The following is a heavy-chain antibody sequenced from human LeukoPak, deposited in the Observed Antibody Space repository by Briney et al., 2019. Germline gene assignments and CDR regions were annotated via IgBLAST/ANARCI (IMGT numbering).Heavy chain of an antibody. CDR2: ISSSSSYI. CDR1: GFTFSSYI. J-gene: IGHJ6*02. D-gene: IGHD1-26*01. CDR3: ARDRGSGSYYYYYYGMDV. Sequence: GGSLRLSCAASGFTFSSYIMNWVRQAPGKGLEWVSSISSSSSYIYYADSVKGRFTISRDNAKNSLYLQMNSLRAEDTAVYYCARDRGSGSYYYYYYGMDVWGQGTTVTVSS. V-gene: IGHV3-21*01.